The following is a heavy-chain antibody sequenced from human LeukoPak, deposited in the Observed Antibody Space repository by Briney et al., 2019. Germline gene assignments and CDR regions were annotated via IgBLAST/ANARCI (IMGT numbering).Heavy chain of an antibody. CDR3: AKRGVVIRVILVGFHKEAYYFDS. CDR1: GITLSNYG. Sequence: GGPLRLSRAVSGITLSNYGMSGVRQAPGRGLEWVAGISGSGGSTNNADSVKGRFTNYRDNPKNTLYLQMNSLRAEDTAVYFCAKRGVVIRVILVGFHKEAYYFDSWGQGALVTVSS. J-gene: IGHJ4*02. V-gene: IGHV3-23*01. CDR2: ISGSGGST. D-gene: IGHD3-22*01.